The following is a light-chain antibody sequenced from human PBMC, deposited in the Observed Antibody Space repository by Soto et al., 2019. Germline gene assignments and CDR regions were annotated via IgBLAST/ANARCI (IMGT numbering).Light chain of an antibody. CDR2: DNY. J-gene: IGLJ2*01. CDR1: SSNIGNNY. Sequence: QSVLTQPPSVSATPGQKVTISCSGSSSNIGNNYVSWYQQFPGAAPKLLIYDNYWRPSGIPDRFSASKSGTSATLGITGRQTGDEVYYYCATWDRSLSAVVVGGGTKLTVL. CDR3: ATWDRSLSAVV. V-gene: IGLV1-51*01.